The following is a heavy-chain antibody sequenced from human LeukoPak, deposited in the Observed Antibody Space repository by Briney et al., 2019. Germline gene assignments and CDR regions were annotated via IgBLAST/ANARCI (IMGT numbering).Heavy chain of an antibody. CDR3: ASDNRCGGDCYGY. Sequence: SETLSLTCTISGGSISSSGYYGGWIRQPPGKGLEWIGSIYYSGSTYYNPSLKSRVTISVDTSKNQFSLRLSSVTAADTAVYYCASDNRCGGDCYGYWGQGTLVTVSS. CDR1: GGSISSSGYY. V-gene: IGHV4-39*01. D-gene: IGHD2-21*01. J-gene: IGHJ4*02. CDR2: IYYSGST.